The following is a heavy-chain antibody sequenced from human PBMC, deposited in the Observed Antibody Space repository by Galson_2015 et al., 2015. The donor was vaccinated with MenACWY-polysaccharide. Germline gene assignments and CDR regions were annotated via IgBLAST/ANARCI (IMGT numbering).Heavy chain of an antibody. CDR3: ARESSRIVFHAFDI. CDR1: GLTFRSSG. V-gene: IGHV3-33*05. CDR2: IQNVGSTK. D-gene: IGHD6-19*01. Sequence: SLRLSCAASGLTFRSSGMHWVRQAPGKGLEWVALIQNVGSTKAYADSVKGRFTISRDNSKNTLYLEMNSLRAEDTAVYYCARESSRIVFHAFDIWGQGTMVTVSS. J-gene: IGHJ3*02.